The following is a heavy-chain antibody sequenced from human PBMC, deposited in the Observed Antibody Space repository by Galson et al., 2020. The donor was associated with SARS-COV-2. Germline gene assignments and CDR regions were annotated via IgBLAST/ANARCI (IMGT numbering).Heavy chain of an antibody. CDR2: INTNTGNP. V-gene: IGHV7-4-1*02. J-gene: IGHJ6*02. D-gene: IGHD2-2*01. CDR3: ARSSERYCSSTSCYGLYYYYYGMDV. Sequence: ASVKVSCKASGYTFTSYAMNWVRQAPAQGLEWMGWINTNTGNPTYAQGFTGRVVFSLDTPVSTAYLQISSLKAEDTAVYYCARSSERYCSSTSCYGLYYYYYGMDVWGQGTTVTVSS. CDR1: GYTFTSYA.